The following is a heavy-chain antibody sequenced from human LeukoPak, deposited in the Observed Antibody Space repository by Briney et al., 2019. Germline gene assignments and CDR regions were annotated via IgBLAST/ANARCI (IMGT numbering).Heavy chain of an antibody. CDR1: GFTFSDYY. Sequence: GGSLRLSCAASGFTFSDYYMTWIRQAPGKGLEWVSYISSSGSSKYYADAVKGRFTISRDNAENSLYLQMNSQRTEVTAVYFCASRRLSSSWYPDYFDFWGQGTLVTVSS. D-gene: IGHD6-13*01. V-gene: IGHV3-11*04. CDR2: ISSSGSSK. J-gene: IGHJ4*02. CDR3: ASRRLSSSWYPDYFDF.